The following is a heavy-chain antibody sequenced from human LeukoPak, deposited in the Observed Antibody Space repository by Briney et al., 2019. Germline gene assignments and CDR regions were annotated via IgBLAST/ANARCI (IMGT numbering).Heavy chain of an antibody. V-gene: IGHV3-30-3*01. D-gene: IGHD6-19*01. Sequence: PGGSLRLSCVGSGFVLSKYAVHWVRQAPGKGLEWVAVVSYDGDFKLYGDSVKGRFTISRDNSQNMLFLQMNDLRPQDAATYFCARDPYSHDSSGFSYFLQYWGQGTVVTVSS. J-gene: IGHJ4*02. CDR2: VSYDGDFK. CDR1: GFVLSKYA. CDR3: ARDPYSHDSSGFSYFLQY.